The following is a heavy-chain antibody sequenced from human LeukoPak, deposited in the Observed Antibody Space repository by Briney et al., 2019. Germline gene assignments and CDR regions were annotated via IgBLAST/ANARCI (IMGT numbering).Heavy chain of an antibody. V-gene: IGHV3-48*01. CDR1: GFTFSSYN. CDR3: VRDPSGHGLDV. J-gene: IGHJ6*02. D-gene: IGHD5-12*01. Sequence: GGSLRLSCAASGFTFSSYNMNWVRQAPGKGLEWLSYILSSSSTIYYADSVKGQFTISRDNAKNSLYLQMNSLRAGDTAVYYCVRDPSGHGLDVWGQGTTVTVSS. CDR2: ILSSSSTI.